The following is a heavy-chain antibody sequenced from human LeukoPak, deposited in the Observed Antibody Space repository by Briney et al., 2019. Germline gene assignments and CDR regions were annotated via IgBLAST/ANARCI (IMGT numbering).Heavy chain of an antibody. V-gene: IGHV3-48*01. D-gene: IGHD5-12*01. CDR1: GFTFTTYN. CDR2: ISSSSSTI. J-gene: IGHJ4*02. Sequence: GGSLRLSCAASGFTFTTYNMNWVRQAPGKGLEWVSYISSSSSTIYYADSVKGRFTISRDNAKNSLYLRMNSLRAEDTAVYYCARAGYDYWGQGTLVTVSS. CDR3: ARAGYDY.